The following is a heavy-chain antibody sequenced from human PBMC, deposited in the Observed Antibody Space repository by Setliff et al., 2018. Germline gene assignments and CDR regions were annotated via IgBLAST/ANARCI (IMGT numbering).Heavy chain of an antibody. Sequence: PSETLSLTCTVSGGSITNFYWNWIRQSPGKGLEWIGYIYSSGITNYNPSLKSRLTMPVDTSKNQFSLHLSSMTAADTAVYYCARQPPLNWAIPFDLWGQGKRVT. J-gene: IGHJ3*01. CDR2: IYSSGIT. D-gene: IGHD7-27*01. CDR3: ARQPPLNWAIPFDL. V-gene: IGHV4-59*08. CDR1: GGSITNFY.